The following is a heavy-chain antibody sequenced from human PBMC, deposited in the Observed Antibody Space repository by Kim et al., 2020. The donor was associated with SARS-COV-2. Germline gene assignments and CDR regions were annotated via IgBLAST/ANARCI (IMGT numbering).Heavy chain of an antibody. D-gene: IGHD4-4*01. J-gene: IGHJ4*02. CDR3: ARGPNYSPFDY. Sequence: IHHADSVRGRFTSSRDNDKNSLYLQMNSLRAEDTAVYYCARGPNYSPFDYWGQGTLVTVSS. V-gene: IGHV3-48*03. CDR2: I.